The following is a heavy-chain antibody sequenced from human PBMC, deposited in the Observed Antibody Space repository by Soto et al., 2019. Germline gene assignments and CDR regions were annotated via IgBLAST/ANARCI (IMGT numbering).Heavy chain of an antibody. Sequence: GASVKVSCKASGYTFTSYYMHWVRQAPGQGLEWMGIINPSGGSTSYAQKFQGRVTMTRDTSTSTVYMELSSLRSEDTAVYYCASQPVWYSSGWNNWFDPWGQGTLVTVSS. D-gene: IGHD6-19*01. CDR2: INPSGGST. CDR3: ASQPVWYSSGWNNWFDP. J-gene: IGHJ5*02. CDR1: GYTFTSYY. V-gene: IGHV1-46*03.